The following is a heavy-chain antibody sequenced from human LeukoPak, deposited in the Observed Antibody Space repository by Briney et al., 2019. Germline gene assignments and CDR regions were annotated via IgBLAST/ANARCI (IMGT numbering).Heavy chain of an antibody. Sequence: PGGSLRLSCAASGFTFSHYWMNWVRQAPGKGLEWVANIKEDGSENHYVDSVKGRFTISRDNAKNSLWLEMNSLGVEDTAVYYCARGNSGAFDIWGQGTMVTFSS. CDR3: ARGNSGAFDI. CDR2: IKEDGSEN. J-gene: IGHJ3*02. CDR1: GFTFSHYW. V-gene: IGHV3-7*03. D-gene: IGHD2-21*01.